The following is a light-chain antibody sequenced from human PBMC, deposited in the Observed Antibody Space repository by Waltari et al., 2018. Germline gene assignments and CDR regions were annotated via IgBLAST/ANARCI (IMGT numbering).Light chain of an antibody. CDR2: AAS. J-gene: IGKJ1*01. V-gene: IGKV3-20*01. CDR3: QHYVTLPVT. CDR1: QSVSRT. Sequence: EIVLTQSPGTLSLSPGERATLSCRTSQSVSRTLAWYQQKPGQAPRLLIYAASSRATGIPDRFSGSGSGTDFSLTISRLEPXXXAXYYCQHYVTLPVTFGPGTKVEIK.